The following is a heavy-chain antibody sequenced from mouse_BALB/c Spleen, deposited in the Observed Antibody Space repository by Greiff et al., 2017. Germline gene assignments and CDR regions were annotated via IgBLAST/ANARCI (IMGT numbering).Heavy chain of an antibody. Sequence: EVQLVESGGGLVKPGGSLKLSCAASGFTFSSYAMSWVRQTPEKRLEWVASISSGGSTYYPDSVKGRFTISRDNARNILYLQMSSLRSEDTAMYYCARSSPYYDYDKSCAYWGQGTLVTVSA. CDR1: GFTFSSYA. D-gene: IGHD2-4*01. V-gene: IGHV5-6-5*01. CDR3: ARSSPYYDYDKSCAY. J-gene: IGHJ3*01. CDR2: ISSGGST.